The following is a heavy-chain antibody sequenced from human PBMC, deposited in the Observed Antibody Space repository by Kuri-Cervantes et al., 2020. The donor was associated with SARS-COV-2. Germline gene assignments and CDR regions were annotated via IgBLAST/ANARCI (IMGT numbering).Heavy chain of an antibody. CDR1: GFTFSSYS. J-gene: IGHJ4*02. D-gene: IGHD5-12*01. CDR3: ARDANYGSRLPRKFDY. CDR2: ISSSSSTI. Sequence: GESLKISCAASGFTFSSYSMNWVRQAPEKGLEWVSYISSSSSTIYYADFVKGRFTISRDNSKNSLYLQMNSLRDEDTAVYYCARDANYGSRLPRKFDYWGQGTLVTVSS. V-gene: IGHV3-48*02.